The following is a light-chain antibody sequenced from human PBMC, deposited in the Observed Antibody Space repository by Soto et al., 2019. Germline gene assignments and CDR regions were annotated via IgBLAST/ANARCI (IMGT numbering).Light chain of an antibody. CDR1: SNDIGANNY. J-gene: IGLJ2*01. V-gene: IGLV2-14*01. Sequence: QSALTQPASVSGSPGQSITISCTGTSNDIGANNYVSWYQHHPGKAPKILIYEAANRPSGVSHRFSGSKSANTASLTISGLQAEDEADYFCTFYTSTNTLVFGGGTKLTVL. CDR2: EAA. CDR3: TFYTSTNTLV.